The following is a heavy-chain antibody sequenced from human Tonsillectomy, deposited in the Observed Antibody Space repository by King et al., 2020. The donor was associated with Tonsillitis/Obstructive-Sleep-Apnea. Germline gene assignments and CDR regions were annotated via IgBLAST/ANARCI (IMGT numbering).Heavy chain of an antibody. CDR3: ARHPTYYYDSSGYLYGMDV. D-gene: IGHD3-22*01. CDR2: MYYSGST. V-gene: IGHV4-59*08. CDR1: GGSISSYY. J-gene: IGHJ6*02. Sequence: VQLQESGPGLVKPSETLSLTCTVSGGSISSYYWSWIRQPPGKGLEWIGYMYYSGSTNYNPSLKSRVTISVETSKNQFSLKVSSVTAADTDVYYCARHPTYYYDSSGYLYGMDVWGQGTTVTVSS.